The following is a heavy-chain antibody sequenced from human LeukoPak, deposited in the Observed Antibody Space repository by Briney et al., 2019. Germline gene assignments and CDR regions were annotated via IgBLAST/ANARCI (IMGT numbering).Heavy chain of an antibody. Sequence: GGSLRLSCAASGFTFSSYSMNWVRQAPGKGLEWVSSISSSSSYIYYADSVKGRFTISRDNAKNSLYLQMNSLRAKDTAVYYCARGGTYCGGDCYYDAFDIWGQGTMVTVSS. D-gene: IGHD2-21*02. V-gene: IGHV3-21*01. CDR1: GFTFSSYS. CDR2: ISSSSSYI. J-gene: IGHJ3*02. CDR3: ARGGTYCGGDCYYDAFDI.